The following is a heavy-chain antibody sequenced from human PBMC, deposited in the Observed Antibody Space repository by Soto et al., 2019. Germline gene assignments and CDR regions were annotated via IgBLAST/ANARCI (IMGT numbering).Heavy chain of an antibody. CDR1: GFSFSDSA. CDR2: IRSGTNNYLT. Sequence: GGSLRLSCAASGFSFSDSAMHWVRQAPGKGLEWVARIRSGTNNYLTAYPASVTGRFTISRDDSKNTPYLQMDGLTSEDTAMYFCARGGGMGVNAYWGQGIMVTVSS. CDR3: ARGGGMGVNAY. V-gene: IGHV3-73*01. J-gene: IGHJ4*02. D-gene: IGHD3-16*01.